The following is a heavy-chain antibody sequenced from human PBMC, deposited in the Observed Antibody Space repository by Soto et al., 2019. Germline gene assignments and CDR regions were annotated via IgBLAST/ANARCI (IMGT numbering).Heavy chain of an antibody. CDR2: INHSGTT. CDR1: GGSLSSYY. J-gene: IGHJ4*02. Sequence: PSETLSLTCAVYGGSLSSYYWSWIRQPPGKGLEWIGEINHSGTTNYNPSLKSRVTISVDTSKNQFSLNLSSVTAADTAVYYCARRRYFDWLSPFDYWGQGTLVTVS. V-gene: IGHV4-34*01. CDR3: ARRRYFDWLSPFDY. D-gene: IGHD3-9*01.